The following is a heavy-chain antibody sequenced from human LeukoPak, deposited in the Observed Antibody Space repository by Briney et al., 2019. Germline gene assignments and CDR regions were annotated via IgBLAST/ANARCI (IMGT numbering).Heavy chain of an antibody. D-gene: IGHD2-2*02. V-gene: IGHV3-30*18. CDR3: AKPPPYCSSTSCYTYFDY. CDR2: ISYDGSNK. J-gene: IGHJ4*02. Sequence: PGGSLRLSCAASGFTFSSYGMHWVRQAPGKGLEWVAVISYDGSNKYYADSVKGRFTISRDNSKNTLYLQMNSLRAEDTAVYYCAKPPPYCSSTSCYTYFDYWGQGTLVAVSS. CDR1: GFTFSSYG.